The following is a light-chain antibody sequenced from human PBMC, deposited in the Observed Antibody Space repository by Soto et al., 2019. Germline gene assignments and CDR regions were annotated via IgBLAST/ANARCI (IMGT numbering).Light chain of an antibody. J-gene: IGKJ1*01. Sequence: EIVMTQSPATLSVSPGESATLSCRASQSISSSKLAWYQQNPGQAPSLLMYGASNRATGIPARFSGSGSGTEFTLTISSLQSEDFAVYYCQQYDYWPRTFGQGTKVEIK. V-gene: IGKV3-15*01. CDR2: GAS. CDR1: QSISSS. CDR3: QQYDYWPRT.